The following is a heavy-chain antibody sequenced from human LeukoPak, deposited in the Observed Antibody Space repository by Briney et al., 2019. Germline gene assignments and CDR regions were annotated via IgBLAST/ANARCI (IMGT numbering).Heavy chain of an antibody. CDR1: GYTFTSYY. J-gene: IGHJ4*02. CDR2: INPSGGST. CDR3: ARDRRYDFWTAEGHFDY. V-gene: IGHV1-46*01. Sequence: GASVKVSCKASGYTFTSYYMHWVRQAPGQGLEWMGIINPSGGSTSYAQKFQGRVTMTRDMSTSTVYMELSSLRSEDTAVYYCARDRRYDFWTAEGHFDYWGQGTLVTVSS. D-gene: IGHD3-3*01.